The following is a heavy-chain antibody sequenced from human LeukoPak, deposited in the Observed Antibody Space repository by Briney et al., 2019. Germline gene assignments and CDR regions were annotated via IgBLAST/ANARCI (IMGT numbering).Heavy chain of an antibody. CDR1: GFTFSSYA. CDR2: ISGSSDTT. Sequence: GGSLRLSCAGSGFTFSSYAMSWVRQAPGKGLEWVSVISGSSDTTYYADSVKGRFIISRDNSKNTLYLQMSSLKTEDTAVYYCTTDISAVLYWGQGTLVTVSS. J-gene: IGHJ4*02. CDR3: TTDISAVLY. D-gene: IGHD1-14*01. V-gene: IGHV3-23*01.